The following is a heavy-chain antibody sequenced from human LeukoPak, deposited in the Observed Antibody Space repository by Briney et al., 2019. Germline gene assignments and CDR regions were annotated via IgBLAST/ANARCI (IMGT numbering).Heavy chain of an antibody. D-gene: IGHD3-10*01. CDR3: ASSYFYGSGSYYNAPPYYFDS. V-gene: IGHV4-59*08. J-gene: IGHJ4*02. CDR2: IYYSGSI. CDR1: GGSISSYY. Sequence: SETLSLTCSVSGGSISSYYWSWIRQPPGKGLEWIGYIYYSGSINYNPSLKSRVTISVDTSKNQFSLKLSSVTAADTAVYYCASSYFYGSGSYYNAPPYYFDSWGQGTLVTVSS.